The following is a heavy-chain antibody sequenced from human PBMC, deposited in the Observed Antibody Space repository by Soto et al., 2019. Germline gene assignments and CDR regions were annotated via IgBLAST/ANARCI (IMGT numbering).Heavy chain of an antibody. J-gene: IGHJ6*02. CDR3: ASGAPSSSSQGYYYYYGMDV. V-gene: IGHV5-10-1*01. D-gene: IGHD6-6*01. Sequence: PGESLKISCKGSGYSFTSYWISWVRQMPGKGLEWMGRIDPSDSYTNYSPSFQGHVTISADKSISTAYLQWSSLKASDTAMYYCASGAPSSSSQGYYYYYGMDVWGQGTTVTVS. CDR1: GYSFTSYW. CDR2: IDPSDSYT.